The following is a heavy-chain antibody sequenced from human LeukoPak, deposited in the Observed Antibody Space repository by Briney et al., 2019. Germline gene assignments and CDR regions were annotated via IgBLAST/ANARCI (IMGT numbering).Heavy chain of an antibody. D-gene: IGHD4-17*01. Sequence: GGSLRLSCAASGFNFSSYSMNWVRRAPGKGLEWVSYISSSSTTLYYVNSVKGRFTISRDNAKNSLYLQMNSLRAEDTAVYYCARAETGLRPKYDAFEIWGQGTMVTVSS. CDR1: GFNFSSYS. CDR3: ARAETGLRPKYDAFEI. J-gene: IGHJ3*02. CDR2: ISSSSTTL. V-gene: IGHV3-48*04.